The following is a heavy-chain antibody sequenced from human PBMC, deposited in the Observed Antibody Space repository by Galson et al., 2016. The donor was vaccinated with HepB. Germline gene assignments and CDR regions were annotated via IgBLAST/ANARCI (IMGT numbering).Heavy chain of an antibody. V-gene: IGHV4-39*01. Sequence: SETLSLTCSVSGGSINSGDYFWSWVRQHPGKGLEWLGTVYRGRTYYNPPLEGRVTISVAMSTDLLSLKLTSLTAADTAVYYCARAGLLTKASFDCWGQGTLVAVSS. CDR1: GGSINSGDYF. D-gene: IGHD4/OR15-4a*01. CDR3: ARAGLLTKASFDC. J-gene: IGHJ4*02. CDR2: VYRGRT.